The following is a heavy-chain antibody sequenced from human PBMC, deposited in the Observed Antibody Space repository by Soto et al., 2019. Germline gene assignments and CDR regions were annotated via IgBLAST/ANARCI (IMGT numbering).Heavy chain of an antibody. Sequence: QVQLQESGPVLVKPSETLSLTCTVSSDSIAGENWWSWVRQPPGLGLEWIGEVFHTGGTNYNPSLKSRVTMEVDKSKNQFSLKLISATAADTAVYYCARVFSSGSGWMYYFDFWGQGTLVSVSS. CDR3: ARVFSSGSGWMYYFDF. CDR1: SDSIAGENW. V-gene: IGHV4-4*02. D-gene: IGHD6-19*01. J-gene: IGHJ4*02. CDR2: VFHTGGT.